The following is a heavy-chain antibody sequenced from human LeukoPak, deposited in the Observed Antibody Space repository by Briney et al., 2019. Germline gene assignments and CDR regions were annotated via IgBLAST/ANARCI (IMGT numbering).Heavy chain of an antibody. Sequence: SETLSLTCTVSGGSVSSYYWSWIRQPPGKGLEWIGYIYYSGSTNYNPSLKSRVTISVDTSKNQFSLKLSSVTAADTAVYYCAREEVYYDSSVYAFDIWGQGTMVTVSS. CDR2: IYYSGST. V-gene: IGHV4-59*02. J-gene: IGHJ3*02. D-gene: IGHD3-22*01. CDR3: AREEVYYDSSVYAFDI. CDR1: GGSVSSYY.